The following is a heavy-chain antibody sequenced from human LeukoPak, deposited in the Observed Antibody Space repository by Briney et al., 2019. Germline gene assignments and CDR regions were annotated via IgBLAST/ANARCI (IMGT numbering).Heavy chain of an antibody. J-gene: IGHJ5*02. CDR2: IIPIFGTA. V-gene: IGHV1-69*06. Sequence: SVKVSCKASGGTFSSYAISWVRQAPGQGLEWMGGIIPIFGTANCAQKFQGRVTITADKSTSTAYMELSRLRSDDTAMYYCASSGLLWFGEFHNWFDPWGQGTLVTVSS. CDR1: GGTFSSYA. CDR3: ASSGLLWFGEFHNWFDP. D-gene: IGHD3-10*01.